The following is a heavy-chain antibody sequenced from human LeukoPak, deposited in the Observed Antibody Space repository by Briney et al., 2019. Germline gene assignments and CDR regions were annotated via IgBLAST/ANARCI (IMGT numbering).Heavy chain of an antibody. CDR1: GYTFTSYY. CDR3: ARGAELWDDAFDV. V-gene: IGHV1-46*01. CDR2: INPSGGST. J-gene: IGHJ3*01. Sequence: ASVKVSCKASGYTFTSYYMHWVRQAPGQGLEWMGIINPSGGSTSYAQKFQGRVTMTRDTSASTVYMELSSLRSGDTAVYYCARGAELWDDAFDVWGQGTVVTVSS. D-gene: IGHD1-26*01.